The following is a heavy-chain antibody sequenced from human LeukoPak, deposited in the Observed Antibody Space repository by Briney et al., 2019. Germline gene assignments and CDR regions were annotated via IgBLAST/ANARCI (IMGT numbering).Heavy chain of an antibody. V-gene: IGHV5-51*01. CDR3: ARHRYCSGGSYYSDY. CDR1: GYSFTSYW. Sequence: GESLKISCKGSGYSFTSYWIGWVRQMPGKGLEWMGIIYPGDSETRYSPSFQGQVTISADKSISTAYLQWSSLKASDTAMYYCARHRYCSGGSYYSDYWGQGTLVTVSS. J-gene: IGHJ4*02. D-gene: IGHD2-15*01. CDR2: IYPGDSET.